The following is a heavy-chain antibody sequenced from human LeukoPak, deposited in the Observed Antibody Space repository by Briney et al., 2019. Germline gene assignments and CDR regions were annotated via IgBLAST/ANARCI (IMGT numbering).Heavy chain of an antibody. V-gene: IGHV4-30-4*01. J-gene: IGHJ5*02. CDR2: IYYSGST. Sequence: PSQTLSLTCTVSGGSISSDDYYWIWIRQPPGKGLEWIGYIYYSGSTYYNPSLKSRVTISVDTSKNQFSLKLSSVTAADTAVYYCARTLYGDYDFDWFDAWGQGTLVTVSS. CDR1: GGSISSDDYY. CDR3: ARTLYGDYDFDWFDA. D-gene: IGHD4-17*01.